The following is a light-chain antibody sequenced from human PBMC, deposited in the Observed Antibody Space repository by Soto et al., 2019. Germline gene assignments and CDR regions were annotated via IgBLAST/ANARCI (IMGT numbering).Light chain of an antibody. V-gene: IGKV1-9*01. CDR1: QVINNY. CDR2: GAS. Sequence: DIPLTQSPSFLSASVGDRVTITCRASQVINNYLAWYQQKPGEAPKLLIYGASTLQTGVPSRFSGSGSGTEFPLTISILQPEDFATYFCQQLNNFPPWTFGQGTKVEIK. CDR3: QQLNNFPPWT. J-gene: IGKJ1*01.